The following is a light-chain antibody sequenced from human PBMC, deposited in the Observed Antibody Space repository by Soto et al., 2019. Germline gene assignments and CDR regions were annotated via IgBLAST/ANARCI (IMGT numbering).Light chain of an antibody. CDR1: QSISSNY. CDR3: QQYGRSHWT. Sequence: EIVLTQSPGTLSLSPGERATLSCRASQSISSNYLTWYQQIPGQTPRLLIYGASSRATGIPDRFSVSGSGTDFTLSISRLEPEDCAVYYCQQYGRSHWTFGQGTKVEIK. J-gene: IGKJ1*01. V-gene: IGKV3-20*01. CDR2: GAS.